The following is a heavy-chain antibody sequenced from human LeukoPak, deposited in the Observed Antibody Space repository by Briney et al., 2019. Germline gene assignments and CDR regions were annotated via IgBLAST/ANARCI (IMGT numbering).Heavy chain of an antibody. D-gene: IGHD6-13*01. CDR3: ARVGVKIAAAGHFDY. J-gene: IGHJ4*02. Sequence: ASVKVSCKASGYTFTGYYMHWVRQAPGQGLEWMGWINPNSGGTNYAQKFQGRVTTTRDTSISTAYMELSRLRSDDTAVYYCARVGVKIAAAGHFDYWGQGTLVTVSS. CDR2: INPNSGGT. V-gene: IGHV1-2*02. CDR1: GYTFTGYY.